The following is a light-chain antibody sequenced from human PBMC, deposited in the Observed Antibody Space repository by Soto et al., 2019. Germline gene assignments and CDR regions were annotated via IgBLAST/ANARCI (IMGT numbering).Light chain of an antibody. CDR1: SSDVGSFSR. Sequence: QSVLTQPPSVYGSPGQSVTIHCTGSSSDVGSFSRVSWYQQPPGTAPKLIIYEVSYRPSGVPDRFSGSKSGNTASLTISGLLAEDEADYYCSSYTTSNTYVFGTGTKITVL. CDR2: EVS. J-gene: IGLJ1*01. CDR3: SSYTTSNTYV. V-gene: IGLV2-18*02.